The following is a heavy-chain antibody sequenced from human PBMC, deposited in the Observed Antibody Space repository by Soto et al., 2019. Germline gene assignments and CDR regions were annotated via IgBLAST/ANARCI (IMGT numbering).Heavy chain of an antibody. J-gene: IGHJ4*02. CDR2: ISSSSSYI. CDR3: ARDWSLAAPTDY. V-gene: IGHV3-21*01. D-gene: IGHD3-3*01. Sequence: EVQLVESGGGLVKPGGSLRLSCAASGFTFSSYSMNWVRQAPGKGLEWVSSISSSSSYIYYADSVKGRFTISRDNAKNSPYLQMNSLRAEDTAVYYCARDWSLAAPTDYWGQGTLVTVSS. CDR1: GFTFSSYS.